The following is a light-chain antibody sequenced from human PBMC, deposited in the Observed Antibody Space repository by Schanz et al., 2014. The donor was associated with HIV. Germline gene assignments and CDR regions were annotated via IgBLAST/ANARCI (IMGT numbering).Light chain of an antibody. CDR3: SSYTSSGTLV. CDR2: EGS. Sequence: QSALTQPASVSGSPGQSITISCTGTSSDVGSYNLVSWYQQHPGKAPKLMIYEGSKRPSGVSNRFSGSKSGNTASLTVSGLQAEDEADYYCSSYTSSGTLVFGGGTKLT. CDR1: SSDVGSYNL. V-gene: IGLV2-14*02. J-gene: IGLJ2*01.